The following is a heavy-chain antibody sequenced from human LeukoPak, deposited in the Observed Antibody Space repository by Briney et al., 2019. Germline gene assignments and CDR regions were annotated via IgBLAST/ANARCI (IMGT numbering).Heavy chain of an antibody. Sequence: GASVKASCKASGYTFTGYYMHWVRQAPGQGLEWMGWINPNSGGTNYAQKFQGRVTMTRDTSISTAYMELSRLRSDDTAVYYCARGRGYCSSTSCSNWFDPWGQGTLVTVSS. CDR3: ARGRGYCSSTSCSNWFDP. CDR2: INPNSGGT. J-gene: IGHJ5*02. D-gene: IGHD2-2*01. CDR1: GYTFTGYY. V-gene: IGHV1-2*02.